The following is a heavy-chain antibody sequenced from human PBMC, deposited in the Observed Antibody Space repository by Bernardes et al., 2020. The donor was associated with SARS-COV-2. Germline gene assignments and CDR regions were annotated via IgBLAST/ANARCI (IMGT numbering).Heavy chain of an antibody. J-gene: IGHJ3*01. CDR1: GYTFTGYY. CDR3: AAVTWSQRDDFDV. Sequence: ASVKVSCKASGYTFTGYYIHWVRQTPRPGLEWIGGIHHNSGDTTYAQHLQGRVTITRDTSISTAYMVLRRVTSDDTAVYSCAAVTWSQRDDFDVWGQGTLVTVSS. V-gene: IGHV1-2*02. CDR2: IHHNSGDT. D-gene: IGHD1-26*01.